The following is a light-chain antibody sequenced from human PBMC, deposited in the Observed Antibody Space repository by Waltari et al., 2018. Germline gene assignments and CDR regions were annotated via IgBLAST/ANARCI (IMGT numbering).Light chain of an antibody. CDR2: DDN. Sequence: QSALTQPASVSGSPGQSITISCTGTSSDVGNYNLGPWYQQYPGKAPKVMIYDDNRRPSGVSDRFSGSKSGNTASLTISGVQAEDEADYYCCSYAGSYTWVFGGGTKLTVL. V-gene: IGLV2-23*01. CDR1: SSDVGNYNL. J-gene: IGLJ3*02. CDR3: CSYAGSYTWV.